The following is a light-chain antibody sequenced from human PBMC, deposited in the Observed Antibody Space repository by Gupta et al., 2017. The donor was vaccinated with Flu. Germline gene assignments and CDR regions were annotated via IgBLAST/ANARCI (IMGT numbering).Light chain of an antibody. CDR2: EVS. J-gene: IGLJ1*01. Sequence: QSALPQPASVSGPARQPITLYCAGTRSDVGAYNYVSWYQQHPGKAPKLMIYEVSNRPSGVSNRFSGSKSGSTASLTISGLQAEDEADYYCSSYTSSSTLYVFGTGTKVTVL. CDR1: RSDVGAYNY. CDR3: SSYTSSSTLYV. V-gene: IGLV2-14*03.